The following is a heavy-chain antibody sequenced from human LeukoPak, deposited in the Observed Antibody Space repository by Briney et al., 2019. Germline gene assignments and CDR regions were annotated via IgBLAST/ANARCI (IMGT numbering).Heavy chain of an antibody. D-gene: IGHD5-18*01. V-gene: IGHV4-34*01. CDR1: GGSFSGYY. CDR2: INHSGST. CDR3: ARRDTAMVDY. J-gene: IGHJ4*02. Sequence: TSETLSLTCAVYGGSFSGYYWSWIRHPPGKGLEWIGEINHSGSTNYNPSLKSRVTISVDTSKNQCSLKLSSVAAADTAVYYCARRDTAMVDYWGQGTLVTVSS.